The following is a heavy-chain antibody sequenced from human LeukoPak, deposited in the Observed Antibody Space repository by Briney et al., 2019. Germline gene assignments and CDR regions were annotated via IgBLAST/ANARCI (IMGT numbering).Heavy chain of an antibody. D-gene: IGHD3-22*01. V-gene: IGHV3-23*01. CDR2: ISGSGGNT. Sequence: GGSLRLSCAASGFTFSSYAMSWVRQAPGKGLEWVSAISGSGGNTFFADSVKGRFTISRDNSKNTLYQQMNSLRAEDTAIYYRAKENYDSSGYYYAYFQHWGQGTLVTVSS. CDR3: AKENYDSSGYYYAYFQH. CDR1: GFTFSSYA. J-gene: IGHJ1*01.